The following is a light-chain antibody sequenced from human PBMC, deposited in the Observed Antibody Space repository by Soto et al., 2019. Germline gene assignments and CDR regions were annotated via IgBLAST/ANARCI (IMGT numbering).Light chain of an antibody. V-gene: IGKV3-20*01. CDR3: QQFSSYPLT. Sequence: EILMTQSPATLSVSPGDRATLSCRASQSVNSSYLAWCQQKPGQAPRLLIYGASSRATGIPDRFSGSGSGTDFTLTISRLEPEDFAVYYCQQFSSYPLTFGGGTKVDI. J-gene: IGKJ4*01. CDR1: QSVNSSY. CDR2: GAS.